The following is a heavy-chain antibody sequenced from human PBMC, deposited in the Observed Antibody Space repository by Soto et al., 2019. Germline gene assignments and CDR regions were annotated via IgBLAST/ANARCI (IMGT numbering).Heavy chain of an antibody. CDR3: ERGRDCSSTSCEADYYYYGMDG. Sequence: QVQLQQWGAGLLKPSETLSLTCAVYGGSFSGYYWSWIRQPPGKGLEWIGEINHSGSTNYNPSLKSRVTISVDTSKNHYSLKLSSVTAADTAVYYCERGRDCSSTSCEADYYYYGMDGWGQGTTVTVSS. V-gene: IGHV4-34*01. D-gene: IGHD2-2*01. J-gene: IGHJ6*02. CDR2: INHSGST. CDR1: GGSFSGYY.